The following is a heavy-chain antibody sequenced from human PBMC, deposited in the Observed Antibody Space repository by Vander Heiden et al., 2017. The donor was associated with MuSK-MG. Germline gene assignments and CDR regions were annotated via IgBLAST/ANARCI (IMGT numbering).Heavy chain of an antibody. CDR3: TRGNYGAYD. CDR1: GFTFSDYW. CDR2: IKEDGREK. V-gene: IGHV3-7*01. D-gene: IGHD4-17*01. J-gene: IGHJ4*02. Sequence: EVQLVESGGGLVQPGGSLRLSCAASGFTFSDYWMGWVRQAPGKGLEWLANIKEDGREKDDVDSLRGRFTISRDKAKNSVYMKMKRMGAEDTAVDDCTRGNYGAYDWGQGTMVTVCS.